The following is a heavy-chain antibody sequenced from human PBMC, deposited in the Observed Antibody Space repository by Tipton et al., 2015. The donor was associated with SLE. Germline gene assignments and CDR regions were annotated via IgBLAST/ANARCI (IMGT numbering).Heavy chain of an antibody. Sequence: QLVQSGAEVKKSGASVKVSCKASGFTFSNYGISWVRQAPGQGLEWMGWMSAYNGNTLYAQKFQGRVTLTIDTSTSTAYMDLRSLTSDDTAIYYCARRIYDYGDYWGQGTLVTVSS. J-gene: IGHJ4*02. CDR1: GFTFSNYG. D-gene: IGHD3-16*01. CDR2: MSAYNGNT. CDR3: ARRIYDYGDY. V-gene: IGHV1-18*01.